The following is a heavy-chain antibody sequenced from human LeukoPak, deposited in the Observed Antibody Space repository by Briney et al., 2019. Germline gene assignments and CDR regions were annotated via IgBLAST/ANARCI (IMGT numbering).Heavy chain of an antibody. CDR3: ARNNIGGISPKDIAAAGTGSIYYYYYYMDV. D-gene: IGHD6-13*01. Sequence: GGSLKLSCAVSGFTLSNYAMSWVRQAPGKGLEWVSGISGDVGSTYYADSVKGRFTISRDNSKNTLYLQMNSLRADDTAVYYCARNNIGGISPKDIAAAGTGSIYYYYYYMDVWGKGTTVTISS. CDR1: GFTLSNYA. V-gene: IGHV3-23*01. CDR2: ISGDVGST. J-gene: IGHJ6*03.